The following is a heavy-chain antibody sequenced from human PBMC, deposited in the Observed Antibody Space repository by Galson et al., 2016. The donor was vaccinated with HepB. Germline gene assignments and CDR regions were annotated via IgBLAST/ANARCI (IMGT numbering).Heavy chain of an antibody. CDR2: IYSGGIT. V-gene: IGHV3-53*01. D-gene: IGHD6-25*01. Sequence: SLRLSCAASGFTVSSNYMTWVRQAPGKGLEWVSIIYSGGITHYTDSVRGRFTISRDNSKNTPFLQMNSLRAEDSAVYYCASPTRRPHGMDAWGQGTTVIVSS. J-gene: IGHJ6*02. CDR1: GFTVSSNY. CDR3: ASPTRRPHGMDA.